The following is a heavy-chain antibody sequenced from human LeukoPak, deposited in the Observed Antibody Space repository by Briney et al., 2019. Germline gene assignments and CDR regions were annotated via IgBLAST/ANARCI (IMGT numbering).Heavy chain of an antibody. J-gene: IGHJ4*02. CDR1: GGSISNYY. CDR2: IYYSGST. D-gene: IGHD6-19*01. V-gene: IGHV4-59*08. CDR3: ARPGGGVAVAGFGY. Sequence: PSETLSLTCTVSGGSISNYYWSWIRQPPGKGLEWIGYIYYSGSTNYNPSLKSRVTISVDTSKNQFSLKLSSVTAADTAVYYCARPGGGVAVAGFGYWGQGTLVTVSS.